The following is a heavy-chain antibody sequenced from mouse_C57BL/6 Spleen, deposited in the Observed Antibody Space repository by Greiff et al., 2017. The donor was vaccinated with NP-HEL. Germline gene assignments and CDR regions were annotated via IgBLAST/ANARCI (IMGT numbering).Heavy chain of an antibody. CDR2: IRNKANGYTT. V-gene: IGHV7-3*01. J-gene: IGHJ4*01. Sequence: DVQLVESGGGLVQPGGSLSLSCAASGFTFTDYYMSWVRQPPGKALEWLGFIRNKANGYTTEYSASVKGRFTISRDNSQSILYLQMNALRAEDSATYYCARSDYGRGRFYAMDYWGQGTSVTVSS. D-gene: IGHD2-4*01. CDR3: ARSDYGRGRFYAMDY. CDR1: GFTFTDYY.